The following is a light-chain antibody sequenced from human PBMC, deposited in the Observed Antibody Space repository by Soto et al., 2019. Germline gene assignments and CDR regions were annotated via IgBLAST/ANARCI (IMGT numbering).Light chain of an antibody. CDR2: DVT. J-gene: IGLJ1*01. V-gene: IGLV2-14*01. CDR3: SSYTSSSTLYV. Sequence: QSALTQPASVSGSPGQSIAISCTGTNSDVGDNNYVSWYQQHPGKAPKLMIYDVTHRPSGISNRFSGSKSGNTASLTISGPQAEDEADYYCSSYTSSSTLYVFGTGTKVTVL. CDR1: NSDVGDNNY.